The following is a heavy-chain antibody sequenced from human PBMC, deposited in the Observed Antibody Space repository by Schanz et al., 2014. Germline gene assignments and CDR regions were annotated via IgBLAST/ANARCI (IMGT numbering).Heavy chain of an antibody. J-gene: IGHJ3*02. V-gene: IGHV3-7*03. CDR2: IKQDGSDK. CDR3: ARENLNWEAFDI. Sequence: EVQLVEYGGGLVQPGESLRLSCAASGFTFSGYWMNWVRQAPGKGLEWVANIKQDGSDKHYVDSVKGRFTISRDNAKNSLYLEMTSLRGEDTAVYYCARENLNWEAFDIWGQGTVVTVSS. CDR1: GFTFSGYW. D-gene: IGHD7-27*01.